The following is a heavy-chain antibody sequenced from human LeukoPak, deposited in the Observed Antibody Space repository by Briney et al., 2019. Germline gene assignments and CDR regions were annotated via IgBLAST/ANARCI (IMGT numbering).Heavy chain of an antibody. CDR1: GFTVSSNY. D-gene: IGHD6-13*01. CDR3: ATTSYSSSWR. V-gene: IGHV3-53*01. J-gene: IGHJ4*02. CDR2: IYSGGSA. Sequence: GGSLRLSCAASGFTVSSNYMSWVRQAPGKGLEWVSVIYSGGSAYYADSVKGRFTISRDNSKNTLYLQMNSLRAEDTAVYYCATTSYSSSWRWGQGTLVTVSS.